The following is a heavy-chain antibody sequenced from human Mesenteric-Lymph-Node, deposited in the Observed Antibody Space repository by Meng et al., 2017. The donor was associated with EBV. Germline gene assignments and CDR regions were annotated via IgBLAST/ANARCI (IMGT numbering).Heavy chain of an antibody. J-gene: IGHJ4*02. D-gene: IGHD1-26*01. CDR2: IYYSGST. V-gene: IGHV4-61*01. CDR3: ARLDRWELLRGLVY. CDR1: EGSISSGSYY. Sequence: APLQEAGPGLVKPSENLSLTCTVSEGSISSGSYYWSWIRQPSGKGLEWIGYIYYSGSTNYNPSLKSRVTISVDTSKNQFSLKLSSVTAADTAVYYCARLDRWELLRGLVYWGQGTLVTVSS.